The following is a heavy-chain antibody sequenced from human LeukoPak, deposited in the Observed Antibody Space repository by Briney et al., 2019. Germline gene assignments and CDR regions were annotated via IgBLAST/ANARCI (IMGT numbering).Heavy chain of an antibody. CDR3: AREVDTAMVN. Sequence: PGGSLRLSCAASGFTFSSYGMHWVRQDPGKGLEWVAVIWYDGSNKYYADSVKGRFTISRDNSKNTLYLQMNSLRAEDTAVYYCAREVDTAMVNWGQGTLVTVSS. V-gene: IGHV3-33*01. D-gene: IGHD5-18*01. CDR2: IWYDGSNK. J-gene: IGHJ4*02. CDR1: GFTFSSYG.